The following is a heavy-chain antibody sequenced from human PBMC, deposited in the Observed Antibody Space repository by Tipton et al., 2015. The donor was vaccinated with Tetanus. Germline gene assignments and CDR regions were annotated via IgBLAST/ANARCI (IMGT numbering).Heavy chain of an antibody. Sequence: TLSLTCTVSGGSVNDGRFYWTWIRQPPGKALEWVAHIYYSGSATYNPSVASRATVSIDMSKNQFSLKLASVTAADTAMYFCARANFDFSKKGPFDSWGQGILVIVSA. V-gene: IGHV4-61*01. CDR2: IYYSGSA. D-gene: IGHD3-3*01. CDR3: ARANFDFSKKGPFDS. J-gene: IGHJ4*02. CDR1: GGSVNDGRFY.